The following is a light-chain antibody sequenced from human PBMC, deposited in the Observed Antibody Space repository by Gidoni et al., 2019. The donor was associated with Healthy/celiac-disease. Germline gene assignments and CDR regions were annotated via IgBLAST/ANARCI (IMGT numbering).Light chain of an antibody. CDR3: CSYAGSSTPVV. CDR1: SSVVGSYNL. Sequence: QSALTQPAYVSGSPGQSITISCTGTSSVVGSYNLVSWYQQHPGKAPKLMIYEGSKRHSGVSNRFSGSKSGNTASLTISGLQAEDEADYYCCSYAGSSTPVVFGGGTKLTVL. CDR2: EGS. J-gene: IGLJ2*01. V-gene: IGLV2-23*01.